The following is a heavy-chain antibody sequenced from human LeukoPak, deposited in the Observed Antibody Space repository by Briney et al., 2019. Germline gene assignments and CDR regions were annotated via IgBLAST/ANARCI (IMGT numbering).Heavy chain of an antibody. D-gene: IGHD3-22*01. V-gene: IGHV3-49*04. Sequence: PGGSLRLSCTGTGFIFGDYAMTWVRQTPGTGLEWLGFIRSKAYGGTTKNAASVKGRFTISRDDSRSIAYLQMNSLKTEDTAVYYCTRRYNYDGSGYYYVRDAFDIWGQGTMVTVSS. CDR1: GFIFGDYA. CDR3: TRRYNYDGSGYYYVRDAFDI. CDR2: IRSKAYGGTT. J-gene: IGHJ3*02.